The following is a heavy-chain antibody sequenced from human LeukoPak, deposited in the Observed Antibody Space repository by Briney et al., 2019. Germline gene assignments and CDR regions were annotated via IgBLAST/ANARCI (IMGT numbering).Heavy chain of an antibody. J-gene: IGHJ5*02. CDR3: ARGSFYGDYDGNWFDP. CDR1: GGSISSGGYY. Sequence: LQTLSLTCTVSGGSISSGGYYWSWVRQHPGTGLEWIEYIYYSGSTYYNPSLKSRVTISVDTSKNQFSLKLSSVTAADTAVYYCARGSFYGDYDGNWFDPWGQGTLVTVSS. D-gene: IGHD4-17*01. V-gene: IGHV4-31*03. CDR2: IYYSGST.